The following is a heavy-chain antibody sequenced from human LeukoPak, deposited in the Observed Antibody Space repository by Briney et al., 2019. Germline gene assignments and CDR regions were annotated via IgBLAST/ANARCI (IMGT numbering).Heavy chain of an antibody. CDR1: GFTFDDYG. Sequence: GGSLRLSCAASGFTFDDYGMSWVRQAPGKGLEWVSGINWNGGSTGYADSVKGRFTISRDSAKNSLYLQMNSLRAEDTALYYCARDPTTSRFWDYWGQGTLVTVSS. V-gene: IGHV3-20*04. CDR2: INWNGGST. CDR3: ARDPTTSRFWDY. D-gene: IGHD4-17*01. J-gene: IGHJ4*02.